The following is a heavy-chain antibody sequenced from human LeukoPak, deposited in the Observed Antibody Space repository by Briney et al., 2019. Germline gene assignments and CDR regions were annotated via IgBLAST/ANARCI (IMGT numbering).Heavy chain of an antibody. CDR2: INHSGST. CDR3: ARDTSMVRGVIIKPPGGMDV. D-gene: IGHD3-10*01. V-gene: IGHV4-34*01. J-gene: IGHJ6*04. CDR1: GGSFSGYY. Sequence: PSETLSLTCAVYGGSFSGYYWSWIRQPPGTGLEWIGEINHSGSTNYNPSLKSRVTISVDTSKNQFSLKLSSVTAADTAVYYCARDTSMVRGVIIKPPGGMDVWGKGTTVTVSS.